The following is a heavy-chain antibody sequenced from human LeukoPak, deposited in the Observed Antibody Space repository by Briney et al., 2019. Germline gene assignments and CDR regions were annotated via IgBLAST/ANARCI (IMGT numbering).Heavy chain of an antibody. CDR1: GGSISSYY. Sequence: SETLSLTCTVSGGSISSYYWSWIRQPPGKGLEWIAYIYYSGSTNYNPSIKSRVNISVDTSKNQFSLKLSSVTAADTAVYYCASSYYDILTGSYYYYMDVWGKGTTVTVSS. CDR2: IYYSGST. V-gene: IGHV4-59*01. D-gene: IGHD3-9*01. CDR3: ASSYYDILTGSYYYYMDV. J-gene: IGHJ6*03.